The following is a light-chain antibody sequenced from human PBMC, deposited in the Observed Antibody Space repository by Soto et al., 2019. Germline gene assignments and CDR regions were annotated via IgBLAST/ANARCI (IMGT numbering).Light chain of an antibody. J-gene: IGLJ2*01. CDR1: SSNIGNNY. Sequence: QSVLTQPPSVSAAPGQKVTISCSGSSSNIGNNYVSWYQQLPGTAPKLLIYDNNKRPSGIPDRFSGSKSGTSATLGITGLQTGKEADYYCGIWDSSLSAVVFGGGTKLTVL. CDR3: GIWDSSLSAVV. V-gene: IGLV1-51*01. CDR2: DNN.